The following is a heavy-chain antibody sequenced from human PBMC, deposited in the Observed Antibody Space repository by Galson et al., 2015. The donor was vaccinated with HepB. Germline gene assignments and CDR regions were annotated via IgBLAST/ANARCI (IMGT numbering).Heavy chain of an antibody. CDR3: ARTIAAAGTWFDHYIYYYYYGMDI. Sequence: SVKVSCKASGYTFTGYYMHWVRQAPGQGLEWMGWINPNSGGTNYAQKFQGRVTMTRDTSISTAYMELSRLRSDDTAVYYCARTIAAAGTWFDHYIYYYYYGMDIWGQGTTVTVSS. CDR2: INPNSGGT. V-gene: IGHV1-2*02. J-gene: IGHJ6*02. CDR1: GYTFTGYY. D-gene: IGHD6-13*01.